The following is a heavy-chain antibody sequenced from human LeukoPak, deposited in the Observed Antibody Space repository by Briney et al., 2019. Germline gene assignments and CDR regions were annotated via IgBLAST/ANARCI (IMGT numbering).Heavy chain of an antibody. Sequence: PGGSLRLSCAASGFTFSNYAMTWVRQAPGKGLEWVSGIGGSGAGTYYADSVKGRFTISRDNSKNTLYLQMNSLRAEDTAVYYCARYSYKHDCWGQGTLVTVSS. J-gene: IGHJ4*02. V-gene: IGHV3-23*01. CDR1: GFTFSNYA. CDR3: ARYSYKHDC. D-gene: IGHD2-15*01. CDR2: IGGSGAGT.